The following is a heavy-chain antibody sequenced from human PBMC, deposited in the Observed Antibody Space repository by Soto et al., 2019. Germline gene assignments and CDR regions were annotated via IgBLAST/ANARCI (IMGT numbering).Heavy chain of an antibody. D-gene: IGHD2-2*01. Sequence: SVKVSCKASGYTFTSYYMHWVRQAPGQGLEWMGGIIPRSATSNYAQKFQGRVTITADESTNTAYMELSSLRSEDTAVYYCAREGLVLVPTTVNSDYYYYAMDVWGQGTTVTFSS. J-gene: IGHJ6*02. CDR3: AREGLVLVPTTVNSDYYYYAMDV. V-gene: IGHV1-69*13. CDR2: IIPRSATS. CDR1: GYTFTSYY.